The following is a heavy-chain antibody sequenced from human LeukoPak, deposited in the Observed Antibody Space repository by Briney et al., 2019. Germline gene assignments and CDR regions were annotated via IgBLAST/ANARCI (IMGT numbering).Heavy chain of an antibody. V-gene: IGHV3-21*01. CDR1: GPTFSSYS. CDR3: AKRPITVVTPYYFDY. CDR2: ISSSSSYI. D-gene: IGHD4-23*01. Sequence: GGSLRLSCAASGPTFSSYSMTWVRQAPGKGLEWVSSISSSSSYIYYADSVKGRFTISRDNAKNSLYLQMNSLRAEDTAVYYCAKRPITVVTPYYFDYWGQGTPVTVSS. J-gene: IGHJ4*02.